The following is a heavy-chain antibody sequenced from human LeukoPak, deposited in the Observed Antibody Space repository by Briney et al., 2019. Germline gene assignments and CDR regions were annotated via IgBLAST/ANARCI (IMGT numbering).Heavy chain of an antibody. J-gene: IGHJ6*02. CDR2: ISDSSTTI. CDR3: ARDDRPSGIFYGMDV. D-gene: IGHD1-14*01. Sequence: LSLTCAVYGGSFSGYYWSWIRQAPGKGLEWIAYISDSSTTIYYADSVRGRFTISRDNAKNSLYLQMNSLTADDTAVYYCARDDRPSGIFYGMDVWGQGTTVTVSS. CDR1: GGSFSGYY. V-gene: IGHV3-11*04.